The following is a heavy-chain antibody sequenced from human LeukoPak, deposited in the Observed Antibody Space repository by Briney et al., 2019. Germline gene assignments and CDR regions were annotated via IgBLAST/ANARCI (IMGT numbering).Heavy chain of an antibody. D-gene: IGHD5-24*01. J-gene: IGHJ6*03. CDR2: ISSSSSYI. Sequence: GGSLRLSCAASGFTFSSYSMNWVRQAPGKGLEWVSSISSSSSYIYYADSVKGRFTISRDNAKNSLYLQMNSLRAEDTAVYYCARVNDRRDGYNRRLYYYYYMDVWGKGTTVTISS. V-gene: IGHV3-21*01. CDR3: ARVNDRRDGYNRRLYYYYYMDV. CDR1: GFTFSSYS.